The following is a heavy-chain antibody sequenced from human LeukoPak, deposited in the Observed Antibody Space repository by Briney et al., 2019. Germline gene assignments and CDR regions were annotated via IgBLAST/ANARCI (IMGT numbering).Heavy chain of an antibody. D-gene: IGHD1-26*01. J-gene: IGHJ5*02. V-gene: IGHV3-74*03. CDR1: GFTFSSYW. CDR3: ARDRGSAPGIWFDL. CDR2: INSDGSST. Sequence: GGSLRLSCAASGFTFSSYWMYWVRQAPGKGLVWVSRINSDGSSTTYAASVTGRFTISRDNAKNTLYLQMNSLRAEHTAVYYCARDRGSAPGIWFDLWGQGTLVTVSS.